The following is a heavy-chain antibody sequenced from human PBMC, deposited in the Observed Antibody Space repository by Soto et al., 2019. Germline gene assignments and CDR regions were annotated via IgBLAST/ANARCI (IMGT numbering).Heavy chain of an antibody. CDR2: IYYSGST. J-gene: IGHJ3*02. D-gene: IGHD1-26*01. CDR1: GGSISSYY. CDR3: ARDNSGSYDDAFDI. V-gene: IGHV4-59*01. Sequence: SETLSLTCTVSGGSISSYYRSWIRQPPGKGLEWIGYIYYSGSTNYNPSLKSRVTISVDTSKNQFSLKLSSVTAADTAVYYCARDNSGSYDDAFDIWGQGTMVTVSS.